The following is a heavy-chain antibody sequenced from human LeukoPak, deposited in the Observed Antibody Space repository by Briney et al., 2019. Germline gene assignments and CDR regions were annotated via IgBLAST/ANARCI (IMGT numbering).Heavy chain of an antibody. V-gene: IGHV4-4*07. CDR2: IFISEST. CDR3: ARDWRIAAAGGLGWFDP. Sequence: SETLSLTCTVSGGSITSYYWSWVRQPAGKGLEWIGRIFISESTNYNPSLKSRVTMSVDTSKNQFSLKLSSVTAADTAVYYCARDWRIAAAGGLGWFDPWGQGTLVTVSS. J-gene: IGHJ5*02. D-gene: IGHD6-13*01. CDR1: GGSITSYY.